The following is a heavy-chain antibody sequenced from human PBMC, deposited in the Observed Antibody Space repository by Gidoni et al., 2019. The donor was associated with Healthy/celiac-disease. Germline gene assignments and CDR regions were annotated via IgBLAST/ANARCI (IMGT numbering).Heavy chain of an antibody. CDR2: ISGSGGST. V-gene: IGHV3-23*01. D-gene: IGHD3-22*01. Sequence: EVQLLESGGGLVQPGGSLRLSCAASGFTFSSYAMSWVRQAPGKGLGWVSAISGSGGSTYYADSVKGRFTISRDNSKNTLYLQMNSLRAEDTAVYYCAKRYYYDSSGPSLYYYYYYMDVWGKGTTVTVSS. CDR3: AKRYYYDSSGPSLYYYYYYMDV. CDR1: GFTFSSYA. J-gene: IGHJ6*03.